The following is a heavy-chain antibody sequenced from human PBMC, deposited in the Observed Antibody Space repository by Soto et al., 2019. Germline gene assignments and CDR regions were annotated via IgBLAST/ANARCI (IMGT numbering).Heavy chain of an antibody. CDR1: GGSISSSSYY. V-gene: IGHV4-39*01. D-gene: IGHD2-15*01. Sequence: SETLSLTCTVSGGSISSSSYYWGWIRQPPVKGLEWIGSIYYSGSTYYNPSLKSRVTISVDTSKNQFSLKLSSVTAADTAVYYCARHRIVVGAFDIWGQGTMVTVSS. CDR2: IYYSGST. CDR3: ARHRIVVGAFDI. J-gene: IGHJ3*02.